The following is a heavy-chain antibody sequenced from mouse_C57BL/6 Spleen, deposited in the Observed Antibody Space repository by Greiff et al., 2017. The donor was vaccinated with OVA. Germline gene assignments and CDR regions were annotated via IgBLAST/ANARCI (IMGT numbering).Heavy chain of an antibody. Sequence: VQLQQPGAELVMPGASVKLSCKASGYTFTSYWMHWVKQRPGQGLEWIGEIDPSDSYTNYNQKFKGKSTLTVDKSSSTAYMQLSSLTSEDSAVYYCARGVEGDYWGQGTTLTVSS. CDR1: GYTFTSYW. CDR2: IDPSDSYT. J-gene: IGHJ2*01. V-gene: IGHV1-69*01. CDR3: ARGVEGDY. D-gene: IGHD1-1*01.